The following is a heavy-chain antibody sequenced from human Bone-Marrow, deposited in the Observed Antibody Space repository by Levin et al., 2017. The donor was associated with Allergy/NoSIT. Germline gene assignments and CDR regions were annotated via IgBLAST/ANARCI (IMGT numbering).Heavy chain of an antibody. CDR2: ISGSGGST. V-gene: IGHV3-23*01. CDR1: GFIFSSHA. CDR3: AKVGGYCSGGDCYRPWFDP. Sequence: GESLKISCAASGFIFSSHAMSWVRQAPGKGLEWVSTISGSGGSTYYADSVKGRFTISRDNSKNTLNLQMNSLRAEDTAVYYCAKVGGYCSGGDCYRPWFDPWGQGTLVTVSS. J-gene: IGHJ5*02. D-gene: IGHD2-15*01.